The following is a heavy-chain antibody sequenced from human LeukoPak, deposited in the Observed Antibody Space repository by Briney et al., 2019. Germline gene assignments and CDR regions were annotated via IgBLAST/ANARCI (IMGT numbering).Heavy chain of an antibody. CDR3: AKGAGVYNGYYLDY. D-gene: IGHD1-1*01. Sequence: RGSLRLSCAASGFTFSSYGMSWVRQAPGKGLEWVSAISGSGRSTYYADSVKGRFTISRDNSKNTLYLQMNSLRAEDTAVYYCAKGAGVYNGYYLDYWGQGTLVTVSS. J-gene: IGHJ4*02. CDR1: GFTFSSYG. V-gene: IGHV3-23*01. CDR2: ISGSGRST.